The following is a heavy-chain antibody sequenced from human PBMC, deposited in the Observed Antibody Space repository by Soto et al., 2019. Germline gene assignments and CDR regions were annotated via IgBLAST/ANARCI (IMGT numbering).Heavy chain of an antibody. J-gene: IGHJ6*02. V-gene: IGHV4-4*02. CDR1: GGSISSSNW. CDR3: ARGLRSVTTTYYYYGMDV. D-gene: IGHD4-4*01. CDR2: IYHSGST. Sequence: SETLSLTCAVSGGSISSSNWWSWVRQPPGKGLEWIGEIYHSGSTNYNPSLKSRVTISVDKSKNQFSLKLSSVTAADTAVYYCARGLRSVTTTYYYYGMDVWGQGTTVTVSS.